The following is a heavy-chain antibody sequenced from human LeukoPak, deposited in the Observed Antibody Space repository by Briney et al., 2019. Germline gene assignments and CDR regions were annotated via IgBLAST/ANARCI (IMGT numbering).Heavy chain of an antibody. CDR3: AREGRDGYTGSDY. CDR2: ISSSSSYI. CDR1: GFTFSSYS. Sequence: GGSLRLSCAASGFTFSSYSMNWVRQAPGKGLEWVSSISSSSSYIYYADSVKGRFTISRDNAKNSLYLQMSSLRAEDTAVYYCAREGRDGYTGSDYWGQGTLVTVSS. V-gene: IGHV3-21*01. J-gene: IGHJ4*02. D-gene: IGHD5-24*01.